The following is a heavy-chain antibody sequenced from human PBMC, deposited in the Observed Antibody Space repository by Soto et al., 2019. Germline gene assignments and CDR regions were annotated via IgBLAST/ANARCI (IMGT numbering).Heavy chain of an antibody. CDR1: GASIRDYH. Sequence: TSETLSLTCSVSGASIRDYHWSWVRQPAGKGLEWIGRLYISGSTKYNPSLKSRVTMSADTSVNQFSLTLRSVTAADTAIYYCARDMHAGFTHYFDPWGQGTLVTVSS. J-gene: IGHJ5*02. CDR2: LYISGST. D-gene: IGHD1-26*01. V-gene: IGHV4-4*07. CDR3: ARDMHAGFTHYFDP.